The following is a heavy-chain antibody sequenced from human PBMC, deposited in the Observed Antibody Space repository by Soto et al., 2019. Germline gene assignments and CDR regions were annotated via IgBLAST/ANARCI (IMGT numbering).Heavy chain of an antibody. Sequence: SETLSLTCTVSGGSISSYYWSWIRQPPGKGLEWIGYIYYSGSTNYNPSLKSRVTISVDTSKKKFSLKLSSVTAADTAMYYCARVIRVSGDYYGMDVWGQGTTVTVSS. V-gene: IGHV4-59*01. J-gene: IGHJ6*02. CDR1: GGSISSYY. CDR3: ARVIRVSGDYYGMDV. D-gene: IGHD7-27*01. CDR2: IYYSGST.